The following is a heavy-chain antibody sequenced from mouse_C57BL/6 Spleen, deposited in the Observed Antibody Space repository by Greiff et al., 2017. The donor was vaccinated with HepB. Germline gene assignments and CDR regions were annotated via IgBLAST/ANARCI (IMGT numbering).Heavy chain of an antibody. Sequence: QVQLQQSGPELVKPGASVKISCKASGYAFSSSWMNWVKQRPGKGLEWTGRIYPGDGDTNYNGKFKGKATLTADKSSSTAYMQLSSLTSEDSAVYFCASSLTTVDYWGQGTTLTVSS. CDR2: IYPGDGDT. J-gene: IGHJ2*01. CDR3: ASSLTTVDY. V-gene: IGHV1-82*01. D-gene: IGHD1-1*01. CDR1: GYAFSSSW.